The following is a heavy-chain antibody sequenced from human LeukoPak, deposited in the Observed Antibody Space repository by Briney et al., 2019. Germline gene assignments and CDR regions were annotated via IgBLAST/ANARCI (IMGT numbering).Heavy chain of an antibody. V-gene: IGHV4-34*01. J-gene: IGHJ4*02. CDR3: ARGIFPEADTGIVGAIPGDRSSNFDY. Sequence: PSETLSLTCAVYGGSFSGYYWSWIRQPPGKGLEWIGEINHSGSTNYNPSLKSRVTISVDTSKNQFSLKLSSVTAADTAVYYCARGIFPEADTGIVGAIPGDRSSNFDYWGQGTLVTVSS. CDR2: INHSGST. CDR1: GGSFSGYY. D-gene: IGHD1-26*01.